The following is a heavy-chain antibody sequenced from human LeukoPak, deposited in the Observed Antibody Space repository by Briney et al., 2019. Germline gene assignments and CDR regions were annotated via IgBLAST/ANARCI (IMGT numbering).Heavy chain of an antibody. D-gene: IGHD6-19*01. V-gene: IGHV3-23*01. J-gene: IGHJ3*01. CDR3: AKRLFSSDWSAFDV. Sequence: GGSLRLSCVASGFTFSSSAMNWVRQAPGKGLEWVSVILAGGGDTYYAGSVKGRFTISRDDSKSMLYLQMNSLRAEDTAVYYCAKRLFSSDWSAFDVWGQGTMVTVSS. CDR1: GFTFSSSA. CDR2: ILAGGGDT.